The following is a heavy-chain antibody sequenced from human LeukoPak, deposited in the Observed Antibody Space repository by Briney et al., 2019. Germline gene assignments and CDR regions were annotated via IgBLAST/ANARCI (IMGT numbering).Heavy chain of an antibody. V-gene: IGHV3-53*05. J-gene: IGHJ3*02. CDR3: AKDGTLVERYCRSTSCYGAFDI. CDR1: GFTVSSYY. CDR2: IYSGGST. Sequence: AGGSLRLSCAASGFTVSSYYMSWVRQAPGKGLEWVSVIYSGGSTYYADSVRGRLTISRDNSKNTLYLQMNSLRAEDTAVYYCAKDGTLVERYCRSTSCYGAFDIWGQGTMVTVSS. D-gene: IGHD2-2*01.